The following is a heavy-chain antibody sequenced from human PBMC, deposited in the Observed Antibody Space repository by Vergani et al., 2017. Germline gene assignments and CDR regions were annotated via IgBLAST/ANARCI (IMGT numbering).Heavy chain of an antibody. V-gene: IGHV3-15*02. CDR1: GFHFSPAW. D-gene: IGHD3-22*01. CDR3: TADLYLSSGYCCDY. Sequence: EVRVVESGGTLVKPGGSLRLSCAASGFHFSPAWMSWVRQVPGKGLEWVGRFEALADGGRITYGAPVKGRFSLSRDDSEKRFYLHMNSLKVEDTGIYYCTADLYLSSGYCCDYWGPGTLVTVSS. CDR2: FEALADGGRI. J-gene: IGHJ4*02.